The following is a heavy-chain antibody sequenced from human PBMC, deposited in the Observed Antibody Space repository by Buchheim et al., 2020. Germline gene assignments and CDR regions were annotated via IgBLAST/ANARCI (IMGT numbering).Heavy chain of an antibody. CDR2: IYWDDDK. V-gene: IGHV2-5*02. Sequence: QITLKESGPTLVKPTQTLTLTCTFSGFSLSTSGVGVVWIRQPPGKALEWLALIYWDDDKRYRPSLKSRLTITKDTSKNQVVLTMTNMNPVNTATYYCAHGIGYNGNYYNYGMDVWAKGP. D-gene: IGHD3-3*01. CDR1: GFSLSTSGVG. J-gene: IGHJ6*02. CDR3: AHGIGYNGNYYNYGMDV.